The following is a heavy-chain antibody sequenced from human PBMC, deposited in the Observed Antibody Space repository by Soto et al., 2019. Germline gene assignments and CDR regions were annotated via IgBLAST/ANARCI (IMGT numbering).Heavy chain of an antibody. V-gene: IGHV1-8*02. Sequence: VGPVKVSCKASGYTFTNNDVSWVRQATGQGLEWMGWMNPGSGDTGYAQKFQGRVTMTRDISIATAYMELNSLTSEDTAIYYCARMESFGSLNWFDPWGQGTLVTVSS. CDR1: GYTFTNND. CDR2: MNPGSGDT. D-gene: IGHD5-18*01. J-gene: IGHJ5*02. CDR3: ARMESFGSLNWFDP.